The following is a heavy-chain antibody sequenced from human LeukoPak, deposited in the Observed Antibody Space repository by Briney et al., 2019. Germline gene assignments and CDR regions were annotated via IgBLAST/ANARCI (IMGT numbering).Heavy chain of an antibody. Sequence: GGSLRLSCAASGFTFSSYGMHWVRQAPGKGLEWVAFIRYDGSNKYYADSVKGRFTVSRDNAKNSLYLQMNSLSTEDTAFYYCAKVRGTYSSGFFFDYWGQGALVTVSS. V-gene: IGHV3-30*02. CDR3: AKVRGTYSSGFFFDY. CDR2: IRYDGSNK. CDR1: GFTFSSYG. D-gene: IGHD6-19*01. J-gene: IGHJ4*02.